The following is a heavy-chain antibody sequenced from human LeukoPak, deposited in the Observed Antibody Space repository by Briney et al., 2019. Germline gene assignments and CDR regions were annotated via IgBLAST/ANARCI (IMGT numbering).Heavy chain of an antibody. J-gene: IGHJ6*04. CDR1: EYSFTSYW. CDR2: IDPSDSYT. D-gene: IGHD3-9*01. V-gene: IGHV5-10-1*01. CDR3: ARHDILTGLPRYYYGMDV. Sequence: GESLRISCKGSEYSFTSYWISWVHQMPGKGLEWMGRIDPSDSYTNYSPSFQGHVTISADKSISTAYLQWSSLKASDTAMYYCARHDILTGLPRYYYGMDVWGKGTTLTVSS.